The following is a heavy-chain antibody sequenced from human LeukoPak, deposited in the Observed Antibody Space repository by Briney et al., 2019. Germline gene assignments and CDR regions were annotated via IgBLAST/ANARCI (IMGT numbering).Heavy chain of an antibody. Sequence: SETLSLTCTVSGGSISSYYWNWIRQPPGKGLEWIGRVYTSGSTTYNPLRKRRVTMSVGTSKNQFSLKLSSVNAADTAVYFCARKIGGRTPLFDSWGQGALVTVSS. CDR1: GGSISSYY. V-gene: IGHV4-4*07. CDR3: ARKIGGRTPLFDS. CDR2: VYTSGST. D-gene: IGHD4-23*01. J-gene: IGHJ5*01.